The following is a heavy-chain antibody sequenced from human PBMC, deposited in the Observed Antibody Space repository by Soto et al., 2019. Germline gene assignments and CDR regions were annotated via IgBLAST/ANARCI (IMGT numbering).Heavy chain of an antibody. CDR1: GFTVSSNY. CDR2: IYSGGST. CDR3: AGYCSGGSCYYWAY. J-gene: IGHJ4*02. D-gene: IGHD2-15*01. V-gene: IGHV3-53*01. Sequence: GGSLRLSCAASGFTVSSNYMSWVRQAPGKGLEWVSVIYSGGSTYYADSVKGRFTISRDNSKNTLYLQMNSLRAEDTAVYYCAGYCSGGSCYYWAYWGQGTLVTVSS.